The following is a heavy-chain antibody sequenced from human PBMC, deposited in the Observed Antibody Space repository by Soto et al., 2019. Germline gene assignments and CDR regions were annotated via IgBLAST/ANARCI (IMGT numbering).Heavy chain of an antibody. D-gene: IGHD5-18*01. CDR2: ISSSGSTI. CDR1: GFTFRDYY. Sequence: LSLTCADSGFTFRDYYMSWIRKAPGKGLEWVSYISSSGSTIYYADSVTGRFTISRDNAKNSLYLQMNSLREEDTAVYYCARDRGAAMVTGFDYWGQGTLVTVS. J-gene: IGHJ4*02. CDR3: ARDRGAAMVTGFDY. V-gene: IGHV3-11*01.